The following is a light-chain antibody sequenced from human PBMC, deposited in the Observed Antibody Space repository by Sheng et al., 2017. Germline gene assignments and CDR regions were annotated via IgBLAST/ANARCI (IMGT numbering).Light chain of an antibody. J-gene: IGKJ5*01. V-gene: IGKV1-39*01. CDR2: AAS. CDR1: ENISSY. Sequence: DIQMTQSPSSLSASVGDRVTITCRASENISSYLNWYQQKPGKAPNLLIFAASNLQSGVPSRFRGSGSGTDFTLSISSLQPEDFATYYCQQSYSIPITFGPGTRLEI. CDR3: QQSYSIPIT.